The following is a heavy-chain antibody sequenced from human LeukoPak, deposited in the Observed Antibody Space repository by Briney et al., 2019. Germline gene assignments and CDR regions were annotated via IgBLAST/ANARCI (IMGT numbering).Heavy chain of an antibody. CDR3: ARRVAVRPVYGFDI. CDR2: IYHSGAT. Sequence: SETLSLTCTVSGGSISSYYWTWIRQPPGKGLEWIGYIYHSGATNYNPSLKSRVTISVDTSKNQFSLKLSSVTAADTAIYCCARRVAVRPVYGFDIWGQGTMVTVSS. D-gene: IGHD6-6*01. V-gene: IGHV4-59*01. CDR1: GGSISSYY. J-gene: IGHJ3*02.